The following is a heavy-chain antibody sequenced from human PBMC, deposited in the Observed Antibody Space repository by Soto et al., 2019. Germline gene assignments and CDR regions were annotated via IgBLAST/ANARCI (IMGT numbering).Heavy chain of an antibody. D-gene: IGHD3-22*01. J-gene: IGHJ3*02. CDR2: IYYSGST. CDR1: GGSINSGDYY. Sequence: SETLSLTCTVSGGSINSGDYYWSWIRQPPGKGLEWIGYIYYSGSTYYNPSLKSRITISVDTSKNQFSLKLSSVTAADTAVYYCARDWYYSDSTGYYHDVFDIWGQGTMVTVSS. CDR3: ARDWYYSDSTGYYHDVFDI. V-gene: IGHV4-30-4*01.